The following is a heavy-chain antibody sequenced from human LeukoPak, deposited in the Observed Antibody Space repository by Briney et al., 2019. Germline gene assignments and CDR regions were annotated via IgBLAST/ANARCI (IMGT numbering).Heavy chain of an antibody. V-gene: IGHV3-33*01. CDR2: IWYDGSNK. J-gene: IGHJ4*02. CDR1: EFTFSNYG. CDR3: ASPLDSSGYYLGY. Sequence: GGSLRLSCAASEFTFSNYGMHWVRQAPGKGLEWVAVIWYDGSNKYYADSVKGRFTISRDNSKNTLYLQMNNLRAEDTAVYYCASPLDSSGYYLGYWGQGTLVTVSS. D-gene: IGHD3-22*01.